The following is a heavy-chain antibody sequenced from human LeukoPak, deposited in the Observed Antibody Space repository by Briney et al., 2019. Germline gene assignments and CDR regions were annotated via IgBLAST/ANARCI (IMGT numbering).Heavy chain of an antibody. CDR3: ARASIVVVPAANYYYYYYMDV. J-gene: IGHJ6*03. CDR1: GGSIRGYY. Sequence: SETLSLTCIVSGGSIRGYYWNWIRQSPGKELEWIGYIFYSGSTNYNPSLKSRLTISVDTARNQFSLKLTSVTAADTAVYYCARASIVVVPAANYYYYYYMDVWGKGTTVTVSS. D-gene: IGHD2-2*01. V-gene: IGHV4-59*01. CDR2: IFYSGST.